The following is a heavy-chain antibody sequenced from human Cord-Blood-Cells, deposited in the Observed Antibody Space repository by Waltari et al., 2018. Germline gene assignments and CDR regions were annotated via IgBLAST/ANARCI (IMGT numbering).Heavy chain of an antibody. V-gene: IGHV1-24*01. CDR3: ATSRYCSSTSCYAFDI. Sequence: QVQLVQSGAEVKKPGASVKVSCKVSGYTLTELSMHWVRQAPGKGLEWMGGLDPEEGETSNAQKFQGRVTMTEDTATDTAYMELSSLRSEDTAVYYCATSRYCSSTSCYAFDIWGQGTMVTVSS. CDR2: LDPEEGET. CDR1: GYTLTELS. D-gene: IGHD2-2*01. J-gene: IGHJ3*02.